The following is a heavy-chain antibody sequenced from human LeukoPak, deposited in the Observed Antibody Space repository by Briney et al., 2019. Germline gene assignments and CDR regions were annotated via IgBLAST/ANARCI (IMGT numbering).Heavy chain of an antibody. CDR2: ISGSSSFI. J-gene: IGHJ3*02. CDR3: AIEGRGYDEPIDI. D-gene: IGHD5-12*01. V-gene: IGHV3-21*01. CDR1: GFTFSTYS. Sequence: GGSLRLSCAASGFTFSTYSITWVRQAPGKGLEWVSSISGSSSFIYNADSVKGRFTISRDNAKNSVYLQMSRLRAEDTAMYYCAIEGRGYDEPIDISGQGTMVTVFS.